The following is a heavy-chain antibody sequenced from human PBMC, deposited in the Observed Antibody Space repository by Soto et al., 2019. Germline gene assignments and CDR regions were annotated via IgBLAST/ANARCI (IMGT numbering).Heavy chain of an antibody. CDR3: ARNEVPAAHYDAFDI. CDR1: GFTFSSYS. CDR2: ISSSSSYI. Sequence: EVQLVESGGGLVKPGGSLRLSCAASGFTFSSYSMNWVRQAPGKGLEWVSSISSSSSYIYYADSVKGRFTISRDNAKNSLYLQMNSLRAEDTAVYYCARNEVPAAHYDAFDIWDQGTMVTVSS. V-gene: IGHV3-21*01. J-gene: IGHJ3*02. D-gene: IGHD2-2*01.